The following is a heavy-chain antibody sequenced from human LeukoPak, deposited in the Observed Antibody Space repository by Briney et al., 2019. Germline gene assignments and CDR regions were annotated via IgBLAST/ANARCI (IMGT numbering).Heavy chain of an antibody. V-gene: IGHV4-34*01. D-gene: IGHD5-18*01. CDR1: GGSFSGYY. CDR2: IYHSGST. Sequence: SETLSPTCAVYGGSFSGYYWSWLRQPPGKGLEWIGSIYHSGSTYYNPSLKSRVTISVDTSKNQFSLKLSSVTAADTAVYYCARALLGYSYGDFDYWGQGTLVTVSS. J-gene: IGHJ4*02. CDR3: ARALLGYSYGDFDY.